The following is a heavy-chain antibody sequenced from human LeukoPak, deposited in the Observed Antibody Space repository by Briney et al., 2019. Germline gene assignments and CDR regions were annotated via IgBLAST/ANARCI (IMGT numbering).Heavy chain of an antibody. Sequence: GGDLRLSCAASGFTFREYAMAWVRPAPGNGLEWVYTISCRRIVLAYFADSVKDRFTISKDNSKNTLYLQKNSLRAEDTAGYYFVKDDFSSIRRVGALDSWGQGTMVTVSS. CDR2: ISCRRIVLA. CDR3: VKDDFSSIRRVGALDS. J-gene: IGHJ3*02. D-gene: IGHD1-14*01. V-gene: IGHV3-23*01. CDR1: GFTFREYA.